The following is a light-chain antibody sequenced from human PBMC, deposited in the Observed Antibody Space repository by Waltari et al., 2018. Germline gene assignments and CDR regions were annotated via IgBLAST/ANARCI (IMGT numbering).Light chain of an antibody. Sequence: QSVLTQPPSASETPGQRVIISCSGTSSNLGSNYLYLYQQHPGTAPKLLIYRNNQRPSGVPDRFSGSKSGTSASLAISGLRSEDEAVYYCAAWDDSHYVFGTGTKVTVL. CDR2: RNN. J-gene: IGLJ1*01. V-gene: IGLV1-47*01. CDR3: AAWDDSHYV. CDR1: SSNLGSNY.